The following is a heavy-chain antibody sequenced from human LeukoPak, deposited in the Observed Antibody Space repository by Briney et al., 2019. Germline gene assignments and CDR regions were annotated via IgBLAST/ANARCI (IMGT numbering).Heavy chain of an antibody. CDR3: ARCGTPKNYYYYGVDV. CDR1: GFTFSSYE. CDR2: ISSSAGTT. V-gene: IGHV3-48*03. D-gene: IGHD1-26*01. J-gene: IGHJ6*02. Sequence: GGSLRLSCAASGFTFSSYEMNWVRQAPGKGLEWVSYISSSAGTTHYADSVKGRFTISRDNAKNSLFLQMNSLRAEDTAVYFCARCGTPKNYYYYGVDVWGQGTTVTVS.